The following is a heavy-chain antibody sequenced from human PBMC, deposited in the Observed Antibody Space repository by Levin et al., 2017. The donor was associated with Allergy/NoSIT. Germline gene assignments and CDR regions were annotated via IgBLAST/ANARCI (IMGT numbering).Heavy chain of an antibody. V-gene: IGHV3-30*04. J-gene: IGHJ6*02. D-gene: IGHD3-3*02. Sequence: GGSLRLSCAASGFTFSSYAMHWVRQAPGKGLEWVAVISYDGSNKYYADSVKGRFTISRDNSKNTLYLQMNSLRAEDTAVYYCARDFTYIFDYYYYGMDVWGQGTTVTVSS. CDR1: GFTFSSYA. CDR3: ARDFTYIFDYYYYGMDV. CDR2: ISYDGSNK.